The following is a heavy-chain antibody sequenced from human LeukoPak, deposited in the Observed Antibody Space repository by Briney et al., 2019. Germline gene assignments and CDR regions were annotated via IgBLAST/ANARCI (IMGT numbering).Heavy chain of an antibody. J-gene: IGHJ4*02. V-gene: IGHV5-51*01. CDR1: GHSFTTSW. Sequence: GESLKISCKGSGHSFTTSWIAWVRQMPGKGLEWMGIIYPGDSDTRYSPSFQGQVTISADKSISTAYLQWSSLQASDTAMYYCATYDTVSFDYWGQGTLVTVSS. CDR2: IYPGDSDT. D-gene: IGHD5/OR15-5a*01. CDR3: ATYDTVSFDY.